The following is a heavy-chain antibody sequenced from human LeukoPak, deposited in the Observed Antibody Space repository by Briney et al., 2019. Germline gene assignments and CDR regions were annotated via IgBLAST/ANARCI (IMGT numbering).Heavy chain of an antibody. CDR2: IRYDGSNK. V-gene: IGHV3-30*02. J-gene: IGHJ4*02. Sequence: GGSLRLSCAASGVTFSNYGFHWVRQAPGKGLEWVTFIRYDGSNKYYADSVKGRFTISRDNSKNTMYLQMNSLRTEDTAVYYCAKDRRPVTTSPIFDYWGQGTLVTVSS. D-gene: IGHD4-17*01. CDR1: GVTFSNYG. CDR3: AKDRRPVTTSPIFDY.